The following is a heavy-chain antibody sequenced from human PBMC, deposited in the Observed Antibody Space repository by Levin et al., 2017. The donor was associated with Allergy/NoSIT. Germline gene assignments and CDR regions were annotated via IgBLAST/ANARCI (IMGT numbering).Heavy chain of an antibody. V-gene: IGHV4-4*02. Sequence: SETLSLTCAVSGASISSFTCWTWVRQAPGKGLEWIGEVFQSGRTNYNPALRSRVAISIDRSNNQVSLDVTSLTAADTAVYYCATSMWFGMQPEYWGQGTLVTVAS. D-gene: IGHD3-10*01. CDR3: ATSMWFGMQPEY. J-gene: IGHJ4*02. CDR2: VFQSGRT. CDR1: GASISSFTC.